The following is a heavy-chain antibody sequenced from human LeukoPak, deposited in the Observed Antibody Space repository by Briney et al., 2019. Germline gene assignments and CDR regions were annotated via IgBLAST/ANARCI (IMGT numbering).Heavy chain of an antibody. V-gene: IGHV3-74*01. Sequence: PGRSLRLACAAAGFTLSTYWMHWVRQAPRKGLVWVSRINSDGSTTTYADSVKGRLTISRDNAKNPLYLQMNSLRAEDTAVYYFAAEGQLLADAFDIWGQGTMVTVSS. J-gene: IGHJ3*02. CDR1: GFTLSTYW. CDR3: AAEGQLLADAFDI. D-gene: IGHD6-19*01. CDR2: INSDGSTT.